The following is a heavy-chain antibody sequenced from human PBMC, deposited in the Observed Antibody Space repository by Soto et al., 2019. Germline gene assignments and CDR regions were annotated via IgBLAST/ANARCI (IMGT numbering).Heavy chain of an antibody. Sequence: GGSLRLSCAASGFTFNSYVMTWVRQAPGEGLEWVSSISRSGRGSAYYADSVKGRYTISRDNSENTLFLQMNNLRDEDTALYYCARGRYLDSSDYWVANLPFDHWGLGTLVTVSS. D-gene: IGHD3-22*01. CDR2: ISRSGRGSA. CDR3: ARGRYLDSSDYWVANLPFDH. V-gene: IGHV3-23*01. J-gene: IGHJ4*02. CDR1: GFTFNSYV.